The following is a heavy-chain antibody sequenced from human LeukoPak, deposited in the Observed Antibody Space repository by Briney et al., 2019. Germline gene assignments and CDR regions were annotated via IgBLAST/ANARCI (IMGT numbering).Heavy chain of an antibody. V-gene: IGHV3-74*01. Sequence: PGGSLRLSCVVTGFTFSSYWMHWVRQAPGKGLVWVSRIESDGSSTSYADSVKGRFTISRDNAKNTLYLQMNSLRGEDTAVYYCAKDREGTIADYFDYWGQGTLVTVSS. CDR2: IESDGSST. CDR3: AKDREGTIADYFDY. CDR1: GFTFSSYW. D-gene: IGHD1-7*01. J-gene: IGHJ4*02.